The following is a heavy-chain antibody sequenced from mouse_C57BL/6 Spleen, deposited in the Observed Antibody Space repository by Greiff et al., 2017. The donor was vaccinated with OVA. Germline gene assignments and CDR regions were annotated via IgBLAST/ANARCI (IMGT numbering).Heavy chain of an antibody. D-gene: IGHD2-5*01. V-gene: IGHV5-4*01. CDR1: GFTFSSYA. CDR2: ISDGGSYT. CDR3: ARDSKNRGYFDV. J-gene: IGHJ1*03. Sequence: EVKLVESGGGLVKPGGSLKLSCAASGFTFSSYAMSWVRQTPEKRLEWVATISDGGSYTYYPDNVKGRFTISRDNAKNNLYLQMSHLKSEDTAMYYCARDSKNRGYFDVWGTGTTVTVSS.